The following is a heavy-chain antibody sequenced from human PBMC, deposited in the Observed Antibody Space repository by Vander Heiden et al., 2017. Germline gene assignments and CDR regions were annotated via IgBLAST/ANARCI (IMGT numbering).Heavy chain of an antibody. D-gene: IGHD3-22*01. CDR2: ISGSGGST. V-gene: IGHV3-23*01. CDR3: AKDHSYYDSSGYYPFDY. Sequence: EVQLLESGGGLVQPGVSLRLSCAASGFTFSSYAMSWVRQAPGKGLDWVSAISGSGGSTYYADSVKGRFTISRDNSKNTLYLQMNSLRAEDTAVYYCAKDHSYYDSSGYYPFDYWGQGTLVTVSS. CDR1: GFTFSSYA. J-gene: IGHJ4*02.